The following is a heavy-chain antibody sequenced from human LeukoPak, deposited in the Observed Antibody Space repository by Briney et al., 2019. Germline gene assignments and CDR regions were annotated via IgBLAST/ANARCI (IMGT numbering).Heavy chain of an antibody. CDR2: ISTYNGNT. CDR3: ARDKDIAVAGPFDY. V-gene: IGHV1-18*01. CDR1: GYTFTIYG. J-gene: IGHJ4*02. Sequence: GASVKVSCKASGYTFTIYGISWVRQAPGQGLEWMGWISTYNGNTNYAQKLQGRVTMTTDASTSTAYMELRSLRSEDTAVYYCARDKDIAVAGPFDYWGQGTLVTVSS. D-gene: IGHD6-19*01.